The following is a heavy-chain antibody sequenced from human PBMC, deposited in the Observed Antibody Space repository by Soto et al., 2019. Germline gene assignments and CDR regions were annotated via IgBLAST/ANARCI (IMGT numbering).Heavy chain of an antibody. CDR2: IVVGSGNT. CDR1: GFTFTSSA. CDR3: AAGGTAPAWYSRSWYTNYYYYGMDV. V-gene: IGHV1-58*01. J-gene: IGHJ6*02. D-gene: IGHD6-13*01. Sequence: SVKVSCKASGFTFTSSAVQWVRQARGQRLEWIGWIVVGSGNTNYAQKFQERVTITRDMSTSTAYMELSSLRSEDTAVYYCAAGGTAPAWYSRSWYTNYYYYGMDVSGQGTTVTVSS.